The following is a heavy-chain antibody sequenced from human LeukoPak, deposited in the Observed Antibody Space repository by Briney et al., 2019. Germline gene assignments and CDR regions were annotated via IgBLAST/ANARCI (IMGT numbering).Heavy chain of an antibody. D-gene: IGHD3-3*02. Sequence: SETLSLTCTVSGGSISSYYWSWIRQPAGKGLEWIGRFYTSGSTNYNPSLKSRVTMSVDTSKNQFSLKLSSVTAADTAVYYCARDREPAFAFFMDVWAKDTTLSVS. J-gene: IGHJ6*03. CDR1: GGSISSYY. CDR2: FYTSGST. V-gene: IGHV4-4*07. CDR3: ARDREPAFAFFMDV.